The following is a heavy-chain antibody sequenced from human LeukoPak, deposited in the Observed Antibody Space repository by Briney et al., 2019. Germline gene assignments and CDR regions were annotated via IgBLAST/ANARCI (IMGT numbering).Heavy chain of an antibody. CDR1: GFIYDDYD. Sequence: GGSLRLSCAASGFIYDDYDMSWVRQAPGKGLEWVSGINWNGDSTGYVDSVKGRFTISRDNVKNSLYLQMNSLRAEDAALYYCARVVATMDYYYYMDVWGKGTTVTVSS. D-gene: IGHD5-12*01. CDR3: ARVVATMDYYYYMDV. J-gene: IGHJ6*03. CDR2: INWNGDST. V-gene: IGHV3-20*04.